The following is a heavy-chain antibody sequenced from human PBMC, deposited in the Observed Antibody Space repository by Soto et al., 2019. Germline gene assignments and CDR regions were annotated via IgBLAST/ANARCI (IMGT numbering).Heavy chain of an antibody. V-gene: IGHV3-23*01. D-gene: IGHD1-1*01. CDR1: GFSLSTYG. J-gene: IGHJ4*02. CDR2: VSGGSGTT. Sequence: EVQLLESGGGLVQPGGSLRLSCTASGFSLSTYGVTWVRQAQGKGLEWVSGVSGGSGTTHYADSVKGRFTITTDNSENTAYLQMNSLRVEDTAVYYCAKWNGYGDHWGQGTLVTVS. CDR3: AKWNGYGDH.